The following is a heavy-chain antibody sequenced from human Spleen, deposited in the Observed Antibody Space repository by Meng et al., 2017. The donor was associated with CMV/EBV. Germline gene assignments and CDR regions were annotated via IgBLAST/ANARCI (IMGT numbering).Heavy chain of an antibody. J-gene: IGHJ4*02. V-gene: IGHV4-34*01. CDR1: GGSFSGYY. Sequence: SETLSLTCAVYGGSFSGYYWSWIRQPPGKGLEWIGEINHSGSTNYNPSLKSRVTISVDTSKSQFSLKLSSVTAADTAVYYCARDSSGWYDGYFDSWGQGTLVTVSS. CDR2: INHSGST. CDR3: ARDSSGWYDGYFDS. D-gene: IGHD6-19*01.